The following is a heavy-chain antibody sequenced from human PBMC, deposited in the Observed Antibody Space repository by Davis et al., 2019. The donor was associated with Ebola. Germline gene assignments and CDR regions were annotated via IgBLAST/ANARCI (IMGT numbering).Heavy chain of an antibody. CDR1: GGSINSYY. J-gene: IGHJ1*01. Sequence: PGGSLRLSCTVSGGSINSYYWSWIRQPPGKGLEWVSVIYNAGNTYYADSVKGRFTISRDNSKNTMYLQMNSLRVDDTAIYYCTRGRGGSSWEVLWGQGTLVTVSS. CDR3: TRGRGGSSWEVL. D-gene: IGHD6-13*01. V-gene: IGHV3-53*01. CDR2: IYNAGNT.